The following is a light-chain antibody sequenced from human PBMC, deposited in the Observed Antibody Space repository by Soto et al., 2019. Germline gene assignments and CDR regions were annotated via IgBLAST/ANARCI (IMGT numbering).Light chain of an antibody. V-gene: IGLV2-14*01. Sequence: LTQPASVSASPGQSITISCTGTSSDVGGYNYVSWYQQHPGKAPKLMIYEVSNRPSGVSNRFSGSKSDNTASLTISGLQAEDEADYYCSSYTSSSTFYVFGTGTKVTVL. CDR3: SSYTSSSTFYV. CDR1: SSDVGGYNY. CDR2: EVS. J-gene: IGLJ1*01.